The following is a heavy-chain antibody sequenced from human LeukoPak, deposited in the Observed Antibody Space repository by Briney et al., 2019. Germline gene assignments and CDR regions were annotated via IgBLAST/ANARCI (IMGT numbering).Heavy chain of an antibody. J-gene: IGHJ4*02. D-gene: IGHD5-18*01. Sequence: SGTLSLTCAVSGVSLSSSIWWSWVRRSPGKKLEWIGDIYHSGSTTYNPSFKSRVTIAVDKSKSQFSLRLRSVTAADTAVYYCARVPFFSNGYGFDYWGQGVLVTVSS. CDR1: GVSLSSSIW. V-gene: IGHV4-4*02. CDR3: ARVPFFSNGYGFDY. CDR2: IYHSGST.